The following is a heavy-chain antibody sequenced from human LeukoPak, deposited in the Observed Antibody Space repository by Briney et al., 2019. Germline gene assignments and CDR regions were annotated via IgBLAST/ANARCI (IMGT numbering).Heavy chain of an antibody. J-gene: IGHJ4*02. Sequence: ASVRVSCKASGYTFTSYGISWVRQAPGQGLEWMGWISAYNGNTNYAQKLQGRVTMTTDTSTSTAYMELRSLRSDDTAVYYCARGNRVAAAGTFDYWGQGTLVTVSS. CDR1: GYTFTSYG. V-gene: IGHV1-18*01. CDR2: ISAYNGNT. CDR3: ARGNRVAAAGTFDY. D-gene: IGHD6-13*01.